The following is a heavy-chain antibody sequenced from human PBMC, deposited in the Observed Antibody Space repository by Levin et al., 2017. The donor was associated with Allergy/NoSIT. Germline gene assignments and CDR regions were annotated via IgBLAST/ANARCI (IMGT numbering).Heavy chain of an antibody. V-gene: IGHV4-39*01. D-gene: IGHD4-17*01. CDR3: ARHFRGDYGDPGDFDY. Sequence: PSQTLSLTCTVSGGSISSSSYYWGWIRQPPGKGLEWIGSIYYSGSTYYNPSLKSRVTISVDTSKNQFSLKLSSVTAADTAVYYCARHFRGDYGDPGDFDYWGQGTLVTVSS. J-gene: IGHJ4*02. CDR1: GGSISSSSYY. CDR2: IYYSGST.